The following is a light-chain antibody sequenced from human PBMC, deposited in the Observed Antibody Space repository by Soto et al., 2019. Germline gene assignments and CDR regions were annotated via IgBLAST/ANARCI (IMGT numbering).Light chain of an antibody. CDR1: QSVSSR. CDR2: DAS. Sequence: IQMTHSPSSLSASVGDRVTIICRASQSVSSRLAWYQQKPGKAPKVLIYDASSWAGGVPSRFTGSGSGTEFTLTINSLQPDDFATYYCQQYSVYWTFGQGTKVDTK. J-gene: IGKJ1*01. CDR3: QQYSVYWT. V-gene: IGKV1-5*02.